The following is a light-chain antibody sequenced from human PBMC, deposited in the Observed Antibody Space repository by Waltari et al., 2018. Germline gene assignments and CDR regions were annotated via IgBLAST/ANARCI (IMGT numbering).Light chain of an antibody. J-gene: IGLJ1*01. CDR1: SSDVGNYNL. V-gene: IGLV2-23*02. CDR3: CSYVGLGTYV. Sequence: QSGLTQPASASGSPGQSITISCTGTSSDVGNYNLVSWYQQNPGKAPKLLIYEVTKRASGTSDRFSASKSGNTASLTISGLQAQEDEADYYCCSYVGLGTYVFGTGTKVTV. CDR2: EVT.